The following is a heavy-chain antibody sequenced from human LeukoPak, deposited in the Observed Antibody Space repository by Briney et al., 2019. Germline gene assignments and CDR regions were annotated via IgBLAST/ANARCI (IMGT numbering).Heavy chain of an antibody. Sequence: PGGSLRLSCAASGFTFSSYAMHWVRQAPGKGLEWVAVISYDGSNKYYADSVKGRFTISRDNSKNTLYLQMNSLRAEDTAVYYCAKDGGGNGGFDYWGQGTLVTISS. CDR1: GFTFSSYA. D-gene: IGHD3-16*01. CDR2: ISYDGSNK. CDR3: AKDGGGNGGFDY. V-gene: IGHV3-30-3*01. J-gene: IGHJ4*02.